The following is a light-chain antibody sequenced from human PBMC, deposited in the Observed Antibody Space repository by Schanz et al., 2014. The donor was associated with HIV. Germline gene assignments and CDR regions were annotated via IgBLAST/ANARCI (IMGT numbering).Light chain of an antibody. CDR2: GTS. CDR3: QHYGT. Sequence: EVILTQSPGTLSLSPGERATLSCRASQSVTSGFLAWYQQRPGRAPRLLIYGTSNRATGIPDRFSGSGSGTDFTLTIRRLEREDFAVYYCQHYGTFGQGTKLEIK. CDR1: QSVTSGF. V-gene: IGKV3-20*01. J-gene: IGKJ2*01.